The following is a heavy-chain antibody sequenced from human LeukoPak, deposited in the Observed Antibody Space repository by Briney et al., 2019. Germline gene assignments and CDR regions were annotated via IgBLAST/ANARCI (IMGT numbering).Heavy chain of an antibody. V-gene: IGHV3-15*01. CDR3: TTGPAAAGRDF. J-gene: IGHJ4*02. D-gene: IGHD6-25*01. CDR1: GFTFTNAY. Sequence: GGSLRLSCEASGFTFTNAYMSWVRQAPGKGLKWVGRIKSKTDGEITEYAAPVNGRFTISRDDSETTVYLQMDSLKTEDTAVYFCTTGPAAAGRDFWGQGTLVTVSS. CDR2: IKSKTDGEIT.